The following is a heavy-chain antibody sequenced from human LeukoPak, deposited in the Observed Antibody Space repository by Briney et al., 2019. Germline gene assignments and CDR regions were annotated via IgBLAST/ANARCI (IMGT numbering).Heavy chain of an antibody. CDR3: ARDGPGLGTYNWFDP. CDR1: GGTFSSYA. Sequence: ASVKVSCKASGGTFSSYAISWVRQAPGQGLEWMGGIIPIFGTANYAQKFQGRVTITADESTSTAYMELSSLRSEDTAVYYCARDGPGLGTYNWFDPWGQGTLVTVSS. D-gene: IGHD3/OR15-3a*01. CDR2: IIPIFGTA. J-gene: IGHJ5*02. V-gene: IGHV1-69*13.